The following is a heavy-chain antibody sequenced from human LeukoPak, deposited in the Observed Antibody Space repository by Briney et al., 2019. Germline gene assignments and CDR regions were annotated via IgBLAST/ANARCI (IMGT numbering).Heavy chain of an antibody. CDR3: AKERYYDILTGSPYGMDV. J-gene: IGHJ6*02. V-gene: IGHV4-61*02. D-gene: IGHD3-9*01. CDR1: GGSISSGSYY. CDR2: IYTSGST. Sequence: KPSQTLSLTCTVSGGSISSGSYYWSWIRQPAGKGLEWIGRIYTSGSTNYNPSLKSRVTISVDTSKNQFSLKLSSVTAADTAVYYCAKERYYDILTGSPYGMDVWGQGTTVTVSS.